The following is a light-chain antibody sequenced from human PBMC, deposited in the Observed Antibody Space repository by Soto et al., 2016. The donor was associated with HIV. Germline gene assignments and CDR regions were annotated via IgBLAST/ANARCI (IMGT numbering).Light chain of an antibody. Sequence: DIQLTQSPSFVSASVGDRVTITCRASQGMSSYLAWYQQKPGKAPELLIYAASTLHSGVPSRFSGSGSGTEFTLTISSLQPDDFATYYCQQYNSYSSFGQGTKVEIK. CDR1: QGMSSY. V-gene: IGKV1-9*01. CDR2: AAS. CDR3: QQYNSYSS. J-gene: IGKJ1*01.